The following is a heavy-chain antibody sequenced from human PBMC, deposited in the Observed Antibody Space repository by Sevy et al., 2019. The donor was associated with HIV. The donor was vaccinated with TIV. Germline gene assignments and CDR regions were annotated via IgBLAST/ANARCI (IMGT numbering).Heavy chain of an antibody. CDR1: GASVSSNSAA. CDR3: ARQPSYYYYYMDV. CDR2: PYSRSKWYN. Sequence: SQTLSLTCAISGASVSSNSAAWNWTRQSPSRGLEWLGRPYSRSKWYNDYAVSVKSRITINPDTSKNQFSLQLNSVTPEDTAVYYCARQPSYYYYYMDVWGKGTTVTVSS. V-gene: IGHV6-1*01. J-gene: IGHJ6*03.